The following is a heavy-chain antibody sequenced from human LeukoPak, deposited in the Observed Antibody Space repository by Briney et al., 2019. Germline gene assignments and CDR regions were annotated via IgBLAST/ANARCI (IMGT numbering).Heavy chain of an antibody. D-gene: IGHD3-10*01. J-gene: IGHJ4*02. V-gene: IGHV4-39*01. CDR3: VTMAGY. CDR1: GDSISSSNSY. Sequence: SETLSLTCTVSGDSISSSNSYRGWIRQPPGKGREWIGSLYYSGSSYYNPSLKSRVTISADTSKNQFSLKLTSVTAADTAVYYCVTMAGYWGQGTLVTVSS. CDR2: LYYSGSS.